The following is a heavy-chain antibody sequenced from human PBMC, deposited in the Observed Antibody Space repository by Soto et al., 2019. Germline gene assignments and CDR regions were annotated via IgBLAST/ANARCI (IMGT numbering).Heavy chain of an antibody. D-gene: IGHD6-19*01. CDR3: ARMGQWRVPGDYYYGMDV. J-gene: IGHJ6*02. CDR1: GLTDSSNY. V-gene: IGHV3-53*01. Sequence: SCAASGLTDSSNYINWVRQSPGKGLEWVSLIYTGGGTYYADSVKGRFTVSRDNSKNTLYLQMNSLRAEDTAVYYCARMGQWRVPGDYYYGMDVWGQGTSVTVSS. CDR2: IYTGGGT.